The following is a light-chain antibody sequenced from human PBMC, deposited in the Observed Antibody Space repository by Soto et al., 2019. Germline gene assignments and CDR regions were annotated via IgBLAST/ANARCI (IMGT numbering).Light chain of an antibody. V-gene: IGLV1-40*01. CDR3: QSCDSSLSGSGV. Sequence: QSALTQPPSVSGAPGQRVTISCTGSSSNIGAGYDVHWYQQLPGTAPKLHIYRNTNRPSGVPDRFSGSKSGTSASLAITGLQAEDEADYYCQSCDSSLSGSGVFGTGTKVTVL. CDR2: RNT. CDR1: SSNIGAGYD. J-gene: IGLJ1*01.